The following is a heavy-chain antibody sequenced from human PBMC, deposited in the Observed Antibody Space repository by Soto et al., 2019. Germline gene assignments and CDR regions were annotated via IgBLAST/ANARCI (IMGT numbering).Heavy chain of an antibody. V-gene: IGHV3-21*01. J-gene: IGHJ4*02. CDR1: GFTFSNYR. D-gene: IGHD2-15*01. CDR3: VRDLRYCTGASCYPNFDY. Sequence: EVQLVESGGGLVKPGGSLRLSCAASGFTFSNYRMNWVRQATGKGLEWVSSISSGSTYIYYADSLKGRFTISRDNAKNSLYLQMNSLRVEDTAVYYCVRDLRYCTGASCYPNFDYWGQGTRVTVSS. CDR2: ISSGSTYI.